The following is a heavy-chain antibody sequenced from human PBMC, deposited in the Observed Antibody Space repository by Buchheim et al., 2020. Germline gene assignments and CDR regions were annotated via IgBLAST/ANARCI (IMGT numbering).Heavy chain of an antibody. D-gene: IGHD6-19*01. CDR2: ISYDGSNK. Sequence: QVQLVESGGGVVQPGRSLRLSCAASGFTFSSYGMHWVRQAPGKGLEWVAVISYDGSNKYYADSVKGRFTISRDNSKNTLYLQMNSLRAEDTAVDYCAKDRSSGWYVRPYYYYYGMDVWGQGTT. CDR1: GFTFSSYG. J-gene: IGHJ6*02. V-gene: IGHV3-30*18. CDR3: AKDRSSGWYVRPYYYYYGMDV.